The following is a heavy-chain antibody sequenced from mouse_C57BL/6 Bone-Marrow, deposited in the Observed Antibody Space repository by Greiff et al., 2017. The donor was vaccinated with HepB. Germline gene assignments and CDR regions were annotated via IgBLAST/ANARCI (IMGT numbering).Heavy chain of an antibody. CDR1: GYTFTSYW. CDR2: IHPNSGST. D-gene: IGHD1-3*01. Sequence: VKLQESGAELVKPGASVKLSCKASGYTFTSYWMHWVKQRPGQGLEWIGMIHPNSGSTNYNEKFKSKATLTVDKSSSTAYMQLSSLTSEDSAVYYCARWSGNPFAYWGQGTLVTVSA. J-gene: IGHJ3*01. CDR3: ARWSGNPFAY. V-gene: IGHV1-64*01.